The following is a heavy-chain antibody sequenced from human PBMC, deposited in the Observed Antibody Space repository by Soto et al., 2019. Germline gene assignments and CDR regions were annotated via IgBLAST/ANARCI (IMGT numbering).Heavy chain of an antibody. D-gene: IGHD3-3*01. CDR1: GFTFSNAW. CDR2: IKSKTDGGTT. V-gene: IGHV3-15*07. CDR3: TTVQGATYYDFWSGSPYYGMDV. Sequence: PGGSLRLSCAASGFTFSNAWMNWVRQAPGKGLEWVGRIKSKTDGGTTDYAAPVKGRFTISRDDSKNTLYLQMNSLKTEDTAVYYCTTVQGATYYDFWSGSPYYGMDVWGQGTTVTVSS. J-gene: IGHJ6*02.